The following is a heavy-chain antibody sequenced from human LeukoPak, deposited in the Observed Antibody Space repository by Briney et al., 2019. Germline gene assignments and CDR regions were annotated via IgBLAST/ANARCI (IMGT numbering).Heavy chain of an antibody. CDR3: AKVQDGSFWYEYFQH. J-gene: IGHJ1*01. Sequence: GGSLRLSCAASGFTFSGSAMHWVRQASGKGLEWVGRIRSKANSYATAYAASVKGRFTISRDDSKNTAYLQMNSLRAEDTAIYYCAKVQDGSFWYEYFQHWGQGTLVTVSS. CDR1: GFTFSGSA. CDR2: IRSKANSYAT. D-gene: IGHD6-19*01. V-gene: IGHV3-73*01.